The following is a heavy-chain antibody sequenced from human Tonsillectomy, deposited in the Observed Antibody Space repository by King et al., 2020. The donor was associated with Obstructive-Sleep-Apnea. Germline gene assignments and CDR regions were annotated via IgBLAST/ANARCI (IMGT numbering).Heavy chain of an antibody. Sequence: LQLQESGPGLVKPSETLSLTCTVSGGSISSSSYYWGWIRQPPGKGLEWIGSIYYSGSTYYNPSLKSRVTISVDTSKNQFSLKLSSVTAADTAVYYCARDQGDSGTSPFDIWGQGTMVTVSS. CDR1: GGSISSSSYY. V-gene: IGHV4-39*07. J-gene: IGHJ3*02. CDR3: ARDQGDSGTSPFDI. CDR2: IYYSGST. D-gene: IGHD1-26*01.